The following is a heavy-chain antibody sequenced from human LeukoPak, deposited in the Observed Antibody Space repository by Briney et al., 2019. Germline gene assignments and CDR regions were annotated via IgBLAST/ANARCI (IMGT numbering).Heavy chain of an antibody. CDR1: GGSISSSNW. D-gene: IGHD5-12*01. CDR2: VYHSGST. Sequence: SGTLSPTCAVSGGSISSSNWWSWVRQPPGKGLEWIGEVYHSGSTNYNPSLKSRVTISVDKSKNQFSLKLSSVTAADTAVYYCARVRYYSGYVKRFDYWGQGTLVTVSS. V-gene: IGHV4-4*02. J-gene: IGHJ4*02. CDR3: ARVRYYSGYVKRFDY.